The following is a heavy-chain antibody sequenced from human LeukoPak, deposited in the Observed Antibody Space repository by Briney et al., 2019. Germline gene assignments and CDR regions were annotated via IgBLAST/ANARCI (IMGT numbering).Heavy chain of an antibody. J-gene: IGHJ6*03. CDR3: ARDQPDYSSYYMDV. CDR2: IYYSGST. Sequence: SETLSLTCTVSGFTISSSSYYWGWIRQPPGKGLEWIGSIYYSGSTYYNPSLKSRVTISVDTSKNQFSLKLSSVTAADAAVYYCARDQPDYSSYYMDVWGKGTTVTVSS. V-gene: IGHV4-39*07. CDR1: GFTISSSSYY. D-gene: IGHD4-11*01.